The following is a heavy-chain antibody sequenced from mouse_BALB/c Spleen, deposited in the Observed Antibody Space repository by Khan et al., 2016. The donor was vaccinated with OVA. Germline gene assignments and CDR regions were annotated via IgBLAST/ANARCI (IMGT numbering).Heavy chain of an antibody. CDR2: IWSDGST. D-gene: IGHD2-2*01. CDR1: GFSLTSYG. V-gene: IGHV2-3*01. J-gene: IGHJ3*01. CDR3: AKRGNGYDGAY. Sequence: QVQLKESGPGLVAPSQSLSITCTVSGFSLTSYGVSWVRQPPGKGLEWLGVIWSDGSTNYHSALISRLSISKDNSKSQVFLKLNSLLTDDTATYYCAKRGNGYDGAYWGQGTLVTVSA.